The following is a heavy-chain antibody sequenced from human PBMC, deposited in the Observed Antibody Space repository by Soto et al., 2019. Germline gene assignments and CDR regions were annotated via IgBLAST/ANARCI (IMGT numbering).Heavy chain of an antibody. CDR2: ISYDGSNK. V-gene: IGHV3-30-3*01. CDR3: GRVPSPSGRAHFDY. D-gene: IGHD2-15*01. J-gene: IGHJ4*02. CDR1: GFTFSSYA. Sequence: QVQLVESGGGVVQPGRSLRLSCAASGFTFSSYAMHWVRQAPGKGLEWVAVISYDGSNKYYADSVKGRFTISRDNSKNTLYLPMNSMRAEDTAVYYCGRVPSPSGRAHFDYWGQGTLVTVSS.